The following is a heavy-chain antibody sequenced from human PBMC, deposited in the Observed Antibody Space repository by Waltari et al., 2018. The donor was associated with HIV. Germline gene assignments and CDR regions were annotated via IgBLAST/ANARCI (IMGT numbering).Heavy chain of an antibody. J-gene: IGHJ3*01. Sequence: EVQLLESGGGLVQPGGSLRLSCAASGFNFRNFAMSWVRHAPGMGPEWVSALSGSGSTASDADYVKVRFTISRDFSNNTLFLQMNNLRAEDTAVYFCAKSMRDLRPSAFDVWGQGTMVAISS. V-gene: IGHV3-23*01. D-gene: IGHD2-8*01. CDR2: LSGSGSTA. CDR3: AKSMRDLRPSAFDV. CDR1: GFNFRNFA.